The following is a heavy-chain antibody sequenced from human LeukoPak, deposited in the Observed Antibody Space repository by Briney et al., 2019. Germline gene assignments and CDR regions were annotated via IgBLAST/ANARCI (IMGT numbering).Heavy chain of an antibody. D-gene: IGHD6-13*01. V-gene: IGHV7-4-1*02. CDR3: AREEIPYSSSWYLGLGPYYYYYYMDV. J-gene: IGHJ6*03. Sequence: GASMKVSCKASGYTFTSYAMNWVRQAPGQGLEWMGWINTNTGNPTYAQGFTGRFVFSLDTSVSTAYLQISSLKAEDTAVYYCAREEIPYSSSWYLGLGPYYYYYYMDVWGKGTTVTVSS. CDR1: GYTFTSYA. CDR2: INTNTGNP.